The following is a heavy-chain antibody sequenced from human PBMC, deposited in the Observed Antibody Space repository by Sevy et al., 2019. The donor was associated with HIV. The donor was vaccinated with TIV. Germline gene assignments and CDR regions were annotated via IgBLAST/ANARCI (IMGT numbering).Heavy chain of an antibody. D-gene: IGHD6-13*01. CDR1: GDSVSSNGAA. CDR2: TYYRSKWYY. Sequence: SQTLSLTCGISGDSVSSNGAAWNWIRQSPSRGLEWLGRTYYRSKWYYDYALSVKSRITISPDTSKNQFSLQLNSVTPEDTAVYYCASSCSTWDGVQRQFDYWGQGTLVTVSS. CDR3: ASSCSTWDGVQRQFDY. J-gene: IGHJ4*02. V-gene: IGHV6-1*01.